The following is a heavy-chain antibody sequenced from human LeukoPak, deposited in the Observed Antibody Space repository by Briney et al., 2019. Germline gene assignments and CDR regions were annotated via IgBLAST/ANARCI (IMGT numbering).Heavy chain of an antibody. Sequence: ASVKVSCKASGYTFSSYGVSWVRQAPGQGLEWMGWISAYSRNTHYIQSLQGRVTISTDTSSSTAYMELRSLRSDDTGVYYCARVLPRLSWGEFDYWGQGTLVTVSS. J-gene: IGHJ4*02. CDR3: ARVLPRLSWGEFDY. D-gene: IGHD3-16*01. V-gene: IGHV1-18*01. CDR2: ISAYSRNT. CDR1: GYTFSSYG.